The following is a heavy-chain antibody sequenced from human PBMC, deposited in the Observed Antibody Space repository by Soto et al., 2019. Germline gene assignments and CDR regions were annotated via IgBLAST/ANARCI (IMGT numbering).Heavy chain of an antibody. CDR3: AKDQGGYYYYGMDV. J-gene: IGHJ6*02. CDR1: GFTFSSYA. Sequence: EVQLLESGGGLVQPGGSLRLSCAASGFTFSSYAMSWVRQAPGKGLEWVSAIGGSGGSTYYAAAVKGRFTISRDNSKHTLYLQMHSLRAEDTAVYYCAKDQGGYYYYGMDVWGQGTTVTVSS. V-gene: IGHV3-23*01. CDR2: IGGSGGST.